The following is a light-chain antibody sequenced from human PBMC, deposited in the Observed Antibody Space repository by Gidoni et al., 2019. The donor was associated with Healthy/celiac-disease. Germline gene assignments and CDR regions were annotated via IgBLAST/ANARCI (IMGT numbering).Light chain of an antibody. CDR1: QVISSY. CDR2: AAS. CDR3: QRSRS. J-gene: IGKJ2*03. Sequence: EIHLTQSASFLSASVGDRVTITCRASQVISSYLAWYQQKPGKAPKLLIYAASTLQSGFPSRFSGSGSGTEFTLTISSLQPEDFATYYCQRSRSFGQGTKLEIK. V-gene: IGKV1-9*01.